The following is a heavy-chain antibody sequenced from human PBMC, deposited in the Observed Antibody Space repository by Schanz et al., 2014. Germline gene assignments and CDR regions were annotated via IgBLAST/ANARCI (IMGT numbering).Heavy chain of an antibody. CDR3: ARDRLECGAECYSVEVFEI. Sequence: QVHLVQSGAEVKKPGSSVKVSCKASGGTFSSDTFSWVRQAPGQGLEWMGKIIPVLNIATYAQRFQGRVSITADTSTNTAYMELSGLRSEDTAVYYCARDRLECGAECYSVEVFEIWGQGTLVIVSS. CDR2: IIPVLNIA. CDR1: GGTFSSDT. V-gene: IGHV1-69*08. D-gene: IGHD2-21*01. J-gene: IGHJ4*02.